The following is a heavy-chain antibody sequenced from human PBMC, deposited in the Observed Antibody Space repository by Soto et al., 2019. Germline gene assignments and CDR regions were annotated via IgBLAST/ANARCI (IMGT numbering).Heavy chain of an antibody. CDR1: GGSISSYY. J-gene: IGHJ1*01. CDR2: IYYSGST. D-gene: IGHD3-16*01. V-gene: IGHV4-59*01. CDR3: ARSELYDYIWGSPPAEYFQH. Sequence: SETLSLTCTVSGGSISSYYWSWIRQPPGKGLEWIGYIYYSGSTNYNPSLKSRVTISVDTSKNQFSLKLSSVTAADTAVYYCARSELYDYIWGSPPAEYFQHWGQGTLVTVSS.